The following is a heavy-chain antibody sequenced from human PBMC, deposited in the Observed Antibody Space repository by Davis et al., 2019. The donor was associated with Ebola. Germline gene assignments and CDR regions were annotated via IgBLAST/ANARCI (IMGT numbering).Heavy chain of an antibody. CDR2: ISAYNGNT. V-gene: IGHV1-18*01. CDR3: ARAVTMVLPSGWFDP. CDR1: GYTFTRYG. J-gene: IGHJ5*02. D-gene: IGHD3-10*01. Sequence: AASVKVSCKASGYTFTRYGISWVRQAPGQGLEWMGWISAYNGNTNYAQNLQGRVTMTTDKSTSTAYMEVRSLRYDDTAVYYCARAVTMVLPSGWFDPWGQGTLVTVSS.